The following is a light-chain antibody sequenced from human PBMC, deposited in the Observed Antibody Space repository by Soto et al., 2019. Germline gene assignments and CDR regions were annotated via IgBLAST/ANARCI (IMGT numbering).Light chain of an antibody. V-gene: IGKV3-11*01. CDR1: QSVSSY. Sequence: DIVLSHYPPKLKLSQGKRIKSSSRASQSVSSYLAWYQQKPGQAPRLLIYDASNRASGIPDRFSGSGSGTDFTLTISRLEPDDFAVYYCQQCGRSSNFSQGTRLEIK. CDR3: QQCGRSSN. CDR2: DAS. J-gene: IGKJ5*01.